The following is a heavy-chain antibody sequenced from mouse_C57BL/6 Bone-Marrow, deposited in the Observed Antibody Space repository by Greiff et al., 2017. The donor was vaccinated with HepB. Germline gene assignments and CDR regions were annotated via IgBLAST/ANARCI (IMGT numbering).Heavy chain of an antibody. J-gene: IGHJ1*03. CDR3: AREAPIYYYGSSSWYFDV. D-gene: IGHD1-1*01. CDR1: GYTFTNYW. CDR2: IYPGGGYT. V-gene: IGHV1-63*01. Sequence: VQLQQSGAELVRPGTSVKMSCKASGYTFTNYWIGWAKQRPGHGLEWIGDIYPGGGYTNYNEKFKGKATLTADKSSSTAYMQFSSLTSEDSAIYYCAREAPIYYYGSSSWYFDVWGTGTTVTVSS.